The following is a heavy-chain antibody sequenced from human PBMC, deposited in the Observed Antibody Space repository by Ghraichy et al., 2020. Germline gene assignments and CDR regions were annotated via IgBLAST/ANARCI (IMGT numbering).Heavy chain of an antibody. Sequence: GESLNISCAASGFTVSSNYMSWVRQAPGKGLEWVSVIYSGGTTYYADSVRGRFTISRDNSKNTLYLQMNSLRAEDTAVYYCAKGRDPFDYWGQGTLVTVSS. J-gene: IGHJ4*02. CDR1: GFTVSSNY. CDR2: IYSGGTT. V-gene: IGHV3-53*01. D-gene: IGHD2-21*02. CDR3: AKGRDPFDY.